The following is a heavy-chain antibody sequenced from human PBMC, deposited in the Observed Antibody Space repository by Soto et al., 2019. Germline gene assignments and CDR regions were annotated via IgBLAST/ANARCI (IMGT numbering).Heavy chain of an antibody. CDR1: GYSFTSYW. J-gene: IGHJ1*01. CDR2: IYPGDSDT. Sequence: GESLKISCTGSGYSFTSYWIGWVRQMPGKGLEWMGIIYPGDSDTRYSPSFQGQVTISADKSISTAYLQWSSLKASDTAMYYCARLGMTYYYDSSGQEYFQHWGQGTLVTVSS. D-gene: IGHD3-22*01. V-gene: IGHV5-51*01. CDR3: ARLGMTYYYDSSGQEYFQH.